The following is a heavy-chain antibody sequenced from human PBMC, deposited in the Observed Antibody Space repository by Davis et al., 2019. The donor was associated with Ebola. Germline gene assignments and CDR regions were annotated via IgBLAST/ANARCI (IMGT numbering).Heavy chain of an antibody. CDR2: ISGDGTST. Sequence: GESLKISCAASGLTFNNYAMTWVRQAPGKGLEWVSAISGDGTSTYCADSVKGRFTISRDNSKNTLYLQMNSLRAEDTAVYYCAKGTAMVFGEFDYWGQGTLVTVSS. V-gene: IGHV3-23*01. J-gene: IGHJ4*02. D-gene: IGHD5-18*01. CDR1: GLTFNNYA. CDR3: AKGTAMVFGEFDY.